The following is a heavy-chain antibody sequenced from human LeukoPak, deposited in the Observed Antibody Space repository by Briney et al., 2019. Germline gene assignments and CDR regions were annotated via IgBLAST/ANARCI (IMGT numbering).Heavy chain of an antibody. J-gene: IGHJ5*02. CDR3: ARGLGYCSGGSCYSNAPNWFDP. Sequence: GGSLRLSCAASGFTFSSYDMHWVRQATGKGLEWVSAIGTAGDTYYPGSVKGRFTISRENAKSSLYLQMNSLRAGDTAVYYCARGLGYCSGGSCYSNAPNWFDPWGQGTLVTVSS. CDR1: GFTFSSYD. D-gene: IGHD2-15*01. V-gene: IGHV3-13*01. CDR2: IGTAGDT.